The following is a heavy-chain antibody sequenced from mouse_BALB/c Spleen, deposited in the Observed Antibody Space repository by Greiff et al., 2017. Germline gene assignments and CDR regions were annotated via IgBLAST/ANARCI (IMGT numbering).Heavy chain of an antibody. J-gene: IGHJ2*01. CDR3: ARLYYYCSSYYFDY. Sequence: VQLKQSGAELVKPGASVKLSCTASGFNIKDTYKHWVKQRPEQGLEWIGRIDPANGNTKYDPKFQGKATITADTSSNTAYLQLSSLTSEDTAVYYCARLYYYCSSYYFDYWGQGTTLTVSS. D-gene: IGHD1-1*01. CDR1: GFNIKDTY. CDR2: IDPANGNT. V-gene: IGHV14-3*02.